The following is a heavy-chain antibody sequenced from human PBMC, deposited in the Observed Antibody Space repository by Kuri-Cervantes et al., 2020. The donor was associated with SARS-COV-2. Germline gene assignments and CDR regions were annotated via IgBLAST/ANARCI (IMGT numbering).Heavy chain of an antibody. CDR1: GFTFSSYG. V-gene: IGHV3-7*05. D-gene: IGHD3-22*01. Sequence: GESLKISCEASGFTFSSYGMSWVRQAPGKGLEWVANMKENGSEKNYVDSVKGRLTISRDNSKNSLYLQMNSLRVEDTAVYYCGTLFKYESSACRPIENWGQGSLVTVSS. CDR3: GTLFKYESSACRPIEN. CDR2: MKENGSEK. J-gene: IGHJ4*02.